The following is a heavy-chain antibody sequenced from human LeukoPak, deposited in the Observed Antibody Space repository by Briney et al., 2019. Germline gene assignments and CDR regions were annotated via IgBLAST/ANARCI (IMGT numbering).Heavy chain of an antibody. CDR1: GFTFTSYS. J-gene: IGHJ4*02. V-gene: IGHV3-53*01. D-gene: IGHD6-13*01. CDR3: ARGGQLGY. CDR2: IYSGGST. Sequence: GGSLRLSCAASGFTFTSYSMNWVRQAPGKGLEWVSVIYSGGSTYYADSVKGRFTISRDNSKNTLYLQMNSLRAEDTAVYYCARGGQLGYWGQGTLVTVSS.